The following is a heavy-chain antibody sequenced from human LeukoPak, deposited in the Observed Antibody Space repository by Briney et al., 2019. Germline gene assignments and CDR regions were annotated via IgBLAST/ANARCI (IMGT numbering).Heavy chain of an antibody. CDR1: GGSISSYY. D-gene: IGHD5-12*01. CDR2: IYYSGST. Sequence: PSETLSLTCTVSGGSISSYYWSWIRQPPGKGLEWIGYIYYSGSTNYNPSLKSRVTISVDTSKNQLSLKLSSVTAADTAVYYCARYSGYDSVSYYYGMDVWGQGTTVTVSS. CDR3: ARYSGYDSVSYYYGMDV. J-gene: IGHJ6*02. V-gene: IGHV4-59*08.